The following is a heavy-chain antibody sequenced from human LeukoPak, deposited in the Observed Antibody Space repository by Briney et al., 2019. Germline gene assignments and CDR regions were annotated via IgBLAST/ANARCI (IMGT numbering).Heavy chain of an antibody. V-gene: IGHV4-31*03. D-gene: IGHD6-13*01. J-gene: IGHJ4*02. CDR2: IYYSGST. Sequence: KSSETLFLTCTVSGGSISSGGYYWSWIRQHPGKGLEWIGYIYYSGSTYYNPSLKSRVTISVDTSKNQFSRKLSSVTAADTAVYYCARKKRTAADRGDFDYWGQGTLVTVSS. CDR1: GGSISSGGYY. CDR3: ARKKRTAADRGDFDY.